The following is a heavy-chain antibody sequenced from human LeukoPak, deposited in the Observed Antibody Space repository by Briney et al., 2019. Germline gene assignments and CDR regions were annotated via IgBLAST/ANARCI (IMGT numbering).Heavy chain of an antibody. D-gene: IGHD2-8*01. J-gene: IGHJ6*03. V-gene: IGHV4-61*02. Sequence: SETLSLTCTVSGGSISSGSYYWSWIRQPAGKGLEWIGRIYISGSTNYNPSLKSRVTISVDTSKDQFSLKLSSVTAADTAVYYCAREIPSRYCTNGVCFSYYYYYMDVWGKGTTVTVSS. CDR3: AREIPSRYCTNGVCFSYYYYYMDV. CDR1: GGSISSGSYY. CDR2: IYISGST.